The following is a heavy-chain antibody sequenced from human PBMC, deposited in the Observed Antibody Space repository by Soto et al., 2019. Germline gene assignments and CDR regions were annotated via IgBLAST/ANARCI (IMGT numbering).Heavy chain of an antibody. CDR2: INAGNGNT. CDR1: GYTFTSYA. CDR3: ARGPLRWLGVCCNWFDP. V-gene: IGHV1-3*01. D-gene: IGHD6-19*01. J-gene: IGHJ5*02. Sequence: ASVKVSCKASGYTFTSYAMHWVRQAPGQRLEWMGWINAGNGNTKYSQKFQGRVTITTDTSTSTAYMELRSLRSDDTAVYYCARGPLRWLGVCCNWFDPWGQGTLVTVSS.